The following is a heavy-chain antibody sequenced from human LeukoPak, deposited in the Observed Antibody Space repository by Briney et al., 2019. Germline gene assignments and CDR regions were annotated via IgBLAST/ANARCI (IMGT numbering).Heavy chain of an antibody. D-gene: IGHD4-17*01. J-gene: IGHJ2*01. CDR2: IYYSGST. CDR1: GGSISSYY. V-gene: IGHV4-59*01. Sequence: SETLSLTCTVSGGSISSYYWSWIRQPPGKGLEWIGYIYYSGSTNYNPSLKSRVTISVDTSKNQFSLKLSSVTAADTAVYYRASSPPGDGDWYFDLWGRGTLVTVSS. CDR3: ASSPPGDGDWYFDL.